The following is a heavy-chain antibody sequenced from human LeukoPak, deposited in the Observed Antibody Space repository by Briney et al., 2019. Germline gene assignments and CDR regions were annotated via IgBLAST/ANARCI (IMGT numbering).Heavy chain of an antibody. D-gene: IGHD3-9*01. V-gene: IGHV4-34*01. CDR1: GGSFSGYY. Sequence: TSETLSLTCAVYGGSFSGYYWSWIRPPPGKGLEWIGEINHSGSTNYNPSLKSRVTISVDTSKNQFSLKLSSVTAADTAVYYCARDHYYDILTGYYAFDIWGQGTMVTVSS. CDR3: ARDHYYDILTGYYAFDI. CDR2: INHSGST. J-gene: IGHJ3*02.